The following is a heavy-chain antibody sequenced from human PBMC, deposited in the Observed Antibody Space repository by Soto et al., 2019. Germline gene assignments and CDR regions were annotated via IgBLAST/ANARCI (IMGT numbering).Heavy chain of an antibody. CDR1: GFTFSSYA. J-gene: IGHJ4*02. D-gene: IGHD4-17*01. Sequence: GGSLRLSCAASGFTFSSYAMSWVRQAPGKGLEWVSAISGSGGSTYYADSVKGRFTISRDNSKNTLYLQMNSLRAEDTAVYYCAKDQDYGDYGGDLDYWGQGTLVTVSS. CDR3: AKDQDYGDYGGDLDY. CDR2: ISGSGGST. V-gene: IGHV3-23*01.